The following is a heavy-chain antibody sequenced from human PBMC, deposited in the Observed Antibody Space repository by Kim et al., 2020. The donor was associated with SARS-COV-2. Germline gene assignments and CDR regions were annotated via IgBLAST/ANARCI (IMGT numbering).Heavy chain of an antibody. V-gene: IGHV3-7*03. CDR2: IKEDGSEK. J-gene: IGHJ4*02. CDR3: ARDRGYCTGGSCYSIFDS. CDR1: GVSFNNYW. Sequence: GGSLRLSCAASGVSFNNYWMGWVRQAPGKGLEWVAHIKEDGSEKYYVDSVKGRFTISRDNAKNSLYLQMNSLRAEDTAVYYCARDRGYCTGGSCYSIFDSWGQGTQVTVSS. D-gene: IGHD2-15*01.